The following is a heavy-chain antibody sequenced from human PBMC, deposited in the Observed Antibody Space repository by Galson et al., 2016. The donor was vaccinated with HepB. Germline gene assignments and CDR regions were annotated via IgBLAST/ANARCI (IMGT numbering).Heavy chain of an antibody. V-gene: IGHV1-2*04. CDR3: ARGDPSRGVVVPAAMGP. CDR2: INPNSGGT. CDR1: RYTFTNYG. D-gene: IGHD2-2*01. J-gene: IGHJ5*02. Sequence: SVKVSCKASRYTFTNYGISWVQQAPGQGLEWMGWINPNSGGTNYAQKFQDLVTMTRDTSISAAYMELSSLKYEDTAVYYCARGDPSRGVVVPAAMGPWGQGTLVTVSS.